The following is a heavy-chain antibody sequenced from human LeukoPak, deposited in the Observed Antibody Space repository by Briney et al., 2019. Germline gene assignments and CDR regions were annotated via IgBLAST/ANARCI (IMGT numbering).Heavy chain of an antibody. J-gene: IGHJ4*01. CDR2: IGGSGGST. CDR1: GFTFSSYA. V-gene: IGHV3-23*01. CDR3: ARGSYSFDS. D-gene: IGHD2-15*01. Sequence: GGSLRLSCVASGFTFSSYAMSWVRQAPGKGLEWVSAIGGSGGSTYYADSVKGRFTISRDNAKNTLYLQLDSLRAEDTAVYSCARGSYSFDSWGHGTLVTVSS.